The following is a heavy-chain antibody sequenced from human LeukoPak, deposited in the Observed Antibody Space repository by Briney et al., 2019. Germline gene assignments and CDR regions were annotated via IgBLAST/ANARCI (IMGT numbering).Heavy chain of an antibody. CDR2: ISWNSGSI. J-gene: IGHJ1*01. Sequence: SGGSLRLSCAASGFTFYDYAMQWVGQAPGKGLEWGSGISWNSGSIDYAESVKGRFTISRDNAKNSLYLQMNSLRAEDTALYYCAKDGIAAARTFPVYFQHWGQGTLVTVSS. D-gene: IGHD6-13*01. V-gene: IGHV3-9*01. CDR1: GFTFYDYA. CDR3: AKDGIAAARTFPVYFQH.